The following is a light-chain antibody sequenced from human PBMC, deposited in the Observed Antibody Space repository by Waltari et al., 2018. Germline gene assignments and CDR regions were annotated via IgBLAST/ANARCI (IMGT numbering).Light chain of an antibody. CDR3: CSYVGGSRVL. Sequence: QSVLTQPASVSGSPGQSITIYFTGTRSDIGAYNFVSWFQQLPGQAPRLLIAEATKRPSGVSYRFSGSKSGNTASLSISDLQAEDEADYYCCSYVGGSRVLFGGGTKLTV. J-gene: IGLJ2*01. CDR1: RSDIGAYNF. CDR2: EAT. V-gene: IGLV2-23*01.